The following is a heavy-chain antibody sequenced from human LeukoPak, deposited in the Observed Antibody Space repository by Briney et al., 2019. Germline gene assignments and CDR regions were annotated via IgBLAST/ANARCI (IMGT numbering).Heavy chain of an antibody. V-gene: IGHV3-66*01. CDR2: IYSGGST. Sequence: GGSLRLSCAASGFTVSSNYMSWVRQAPGKGLEWVSVIYSGGSTYYADSVKGRFTISRDNAKDSLYLQMNSLRAEDTAVYYCAKAFGDYYGSGSHYKHPIDYWGQGPLVTVSS. CDR1: GFTVSSNY. CDR3: AKAFGDYYGSGSHYKHPIDY. D-gene: IGHD3-10*01. J-gene: IGHJ4*02.